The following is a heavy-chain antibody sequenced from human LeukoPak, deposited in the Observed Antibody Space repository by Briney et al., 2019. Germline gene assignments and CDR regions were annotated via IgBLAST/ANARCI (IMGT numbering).Heavy chain of an antibody. CDR2: MSSSRSYE. D-gene: IGHD4-17*01. CDR3: AREDYGDALWFDP. CDR1: GFTFSTSS. J-gene: IGHJ5*02. Sequence: GGSLRLSCATSGFTFSTSSMTWVRQAPGKGLEWVSSMSSSRSYEYYADPVKGRFTISRDNAKNSLYLQMNSLRAEDTALYYCAREDYGDALWFDPWGRGTLVTVSS. V-gene: IGHV3-21*01.